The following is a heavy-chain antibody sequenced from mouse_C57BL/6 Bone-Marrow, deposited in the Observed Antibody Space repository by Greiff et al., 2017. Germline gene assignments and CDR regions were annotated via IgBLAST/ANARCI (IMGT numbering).Heavy chain of an antibody. J-gene: IGHJ2*01. V-gene: IGHV7-1*01. D-gene: IGHD4-1*02. Sequence: EVKLMESGGGLVQSGRSLRLSCATSGFTFSDFYMEWVRQAPGKGLEWIAASRNKANDYTTEYSASVKGRFIVSRDTSQSILYLQMNALRAEDTAIYYCARVSSTRTGYYFDYWGQGTTLTVSS. CDR1: GFTFSDFY. CDR3: ARVSSTRTGYYFDY. CDR2: SRNKANDYTT.